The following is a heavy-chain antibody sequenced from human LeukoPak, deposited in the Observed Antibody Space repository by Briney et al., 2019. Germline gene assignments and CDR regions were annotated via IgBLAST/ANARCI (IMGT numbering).Heavy chain of an antibody. CDR1: GYTFTSYG. Sequence: ASVKVSCKASGYTFTSYGISWVRQAPGQGLEWMGWISAYNGNTNYAQNLQGRVTMTTDTSKNTPYMELRSLRSDDTAVYDCSLVSGPGPHHYRMDYWGQGTLVTVSS. J-gene: IGHJ4*02. V-gene: IGHV1-18*01. CDR3: SLVSGPGPHHYRMDY. CDR2: ISAYNGNT. D-gene: IGHD1-14*01.